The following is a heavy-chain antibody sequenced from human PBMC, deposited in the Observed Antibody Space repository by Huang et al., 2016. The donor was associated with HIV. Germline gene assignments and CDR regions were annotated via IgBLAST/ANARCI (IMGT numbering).Heavy chain of an antibody. D-gene: IGHD6-13*01. J-gene: IGHJ4*02. CDR3: ARGLFMGRDSSWWREDCFDY. Sequence: QVQLVQSGAEVKQPGASVKISCKASGYTFTNYDINWVRQAAGQGLEWMGWMNPKSGTTGYTQRLQGRVTITRDTSISTAYMELSSLRSDDTAVYYCARGLFMGRDSSWWREDCFDYWGQGTLVIVSS. CDR2: MNPKSGTT. CDR1: GYTFTNYD. V-gene: IGHV1-8*01.